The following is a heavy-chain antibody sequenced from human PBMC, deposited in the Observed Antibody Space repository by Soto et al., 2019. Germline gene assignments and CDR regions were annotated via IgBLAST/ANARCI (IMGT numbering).Heavy chain of an antibody. D-gene: IGHD2-21*02. CDR3: GRKRTPAKPGGVTF. Sequence: QVQLVQSGAEVRKPGASVKVSCKASGYTFSDYYIHWVRQAPGQGLEWMGWINPNSGGTKYAPKFQGGVTMTRDTSTTTANREWGRRRAGDTAVYGWGRKRTPAKPGGVTFGGQGTLAPVPP. V-gene: IGHV1-2*02. J-gene: IGHJ4*02. CDR2: INPNSGGT. CDR1: GYTFSDYY.